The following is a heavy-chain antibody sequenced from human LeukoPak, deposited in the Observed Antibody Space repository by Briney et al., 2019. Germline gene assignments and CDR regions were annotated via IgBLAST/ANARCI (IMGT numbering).Heavy chain of an antibody. Sequence: GGSLRLSCAASGFTFSSYWMHWDRQAPGKGLVWVSRINSDGSSTSYADSVKGRFTISRDNAKNTLYLQMNSLRAEDTAVYYCARDPVVPAAIGDHWGQGTLVTVSS. CDR3: ARDPVVPAAIGDH. CDR1: GFTFSSYW. CDR2: INSDGSST. J-gene: IGHJ4*02. D-gene: IGHD2-2*02. V-gene: IGHV3-74*01.